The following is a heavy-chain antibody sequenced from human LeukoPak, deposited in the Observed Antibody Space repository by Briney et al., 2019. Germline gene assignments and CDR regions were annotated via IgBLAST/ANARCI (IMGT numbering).Heavy chain of an antibody. J-gene: IGHJ3*02. Sequence: GGSLRLSCAASGFTFSSYSMNWVRQAPGKGLEWVSSISSSSSYIYYADSVKGRFTISRDNAKNSLYLQMNSLGAEDTAVYYCARDSGPADPEAFDIWGQRTMVTVSS. CDR1: GFTFSSYS. CDR2: ISSSSSYI. D-gene: IGHD1-14*01. V-gene: IGHV3-21*01. CDR3: ARDSGPADPEAFDI.